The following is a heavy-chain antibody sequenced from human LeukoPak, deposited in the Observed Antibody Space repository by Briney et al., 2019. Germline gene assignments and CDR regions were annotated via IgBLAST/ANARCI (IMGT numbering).Heavy chain of an antibody. Sequence: GGSLRLSCAASGFTFRDYYMSWIRQAPGKGLEWVSVIYSGGSTYYADSVKGRFTISRDNSKNTLYLQMNSLRAEDTAVYYCAREGIAVAGTDYWGQGTLVTVSS. CDR1: GFTFRDYY. V-gene: IGHV3-66*01. CDR3: AREGIAVAGTDY. CDR2: IYSGGST. J-gene: IGHJ4*02. D-gene: IGHD6-19*01.